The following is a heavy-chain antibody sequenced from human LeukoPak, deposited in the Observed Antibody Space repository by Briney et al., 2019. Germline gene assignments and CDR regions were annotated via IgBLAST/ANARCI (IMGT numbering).Heavy chain of an antibody. J-gene: IGHJ4*02. CDR1: GYTFSGTGWY. CDR2: IHPNNGDT. V-gene: IGHV1-2*02. Sequence: ASVKVSCKASGYTFSGTGWYLYWLRQAPGQGLECMGWIHPNNGDTAYAQKFEGRVAMTRDTSISTAYMELRRLRPDDTAVYFCARDGPAQMVDLDYWGQGTLVTVSS. CDR3: ARDGPAQMVDLDY. D-gene: IGHD3-10*01.